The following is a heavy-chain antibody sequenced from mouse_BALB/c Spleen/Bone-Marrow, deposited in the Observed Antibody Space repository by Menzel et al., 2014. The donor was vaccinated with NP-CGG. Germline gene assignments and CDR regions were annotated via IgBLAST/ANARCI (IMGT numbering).Heavy chain of an antibody. CDR2: IDPANGNT. J-gene: IGHJ2*01. CDR1: GFNIKDTY. D-gene: IGHD2-3*01. Sequence: VTLKVCGAELVKPGASVKLSCTASGFNIKDTYMHWVKQRPEQGLEWIGRIDPANGNTKYDPKFQGKATITADISSSTAYMQFNSLTSEDSAVYYCARGDGYYVDFDYWGQGTTLTVSS. V-gene: IGHV14-3*02. CDR3: ARGDGYYVDFDY.